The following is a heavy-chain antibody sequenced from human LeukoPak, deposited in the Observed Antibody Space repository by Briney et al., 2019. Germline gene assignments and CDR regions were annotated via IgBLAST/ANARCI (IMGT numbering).Heavy chain of an antibody. CDR1: GFTFSSYA. CDR3: VKVARVTMVRGVIADY. Sequence: GGSLRLSCAASGFTFSSYAMSWVRQAPGKGLEWVSAISGSGGSTYYADSVKGRFTISRDNSKNTLYLQMNSLRAEDTAVYYCVKVARVTMVRGVIADYWGQGTLVTVSS. J-gene: IGHJ4*02. V-gene: IGHV3-23*01. CDR2: ISGSGGST. D-gene: IGHD3-10*01.